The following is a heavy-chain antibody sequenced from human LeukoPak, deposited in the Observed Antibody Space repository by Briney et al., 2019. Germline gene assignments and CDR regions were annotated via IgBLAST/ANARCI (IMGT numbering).Heavy chain of an antibody. CDR2: IKQDGSEK. V-gene: IGHV3-7*01. D-gene: IGHD3-22*01. J-gene: IGHJ4*02. CDR3: ARGRRAYYDSSGYPLDY. Sequence: ETLSLTCTVSGYSISSGSYWGWIRQPPGKGLEWVANIKQDGSEKYYVDSVKGRFTISRDNAKNSLYLQMNSLRAEDTAVYYCARGRRAYYDSSGYPLDYWGQGTLVTVSS. CDR1: GYSISSGS.